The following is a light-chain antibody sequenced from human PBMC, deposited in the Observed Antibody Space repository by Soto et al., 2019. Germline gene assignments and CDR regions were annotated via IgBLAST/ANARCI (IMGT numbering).Light chain of an antibody. V-gene: IGLV2-11*01. J-gene: IGLJ2*01. CDR2: DAS. CDR3: CSYAANYTLV. CDR1: SSNVGGYNY. Sequence: QSALTQPRSVSASPGQSVTISCTGTSSNVGGYNYVSWYQQNPGKAPKLIIYDASKRPSGVPDRFSGSKSGNAASLTSSGLQDEDEADYYCCSYAANYTLVFGGGTKLTVL.